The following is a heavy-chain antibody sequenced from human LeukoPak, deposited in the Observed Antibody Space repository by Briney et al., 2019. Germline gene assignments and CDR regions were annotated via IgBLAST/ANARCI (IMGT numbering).Heavy chain of an antibody. Sequence: KDXCKASGXXFXXYDXNWVRQXTXQGLEXIGWMNPNSGNTGYAQKFQGRVTLTRSTSISTAYMELRSLTSEDTAVYYCARDYGGNSGWFDPWGQGTLVTVSS. CDR3: ARDYGGNSGWFDP. CDR2: MNPNSGNT. D-gene: IGHD4-23*01. CDR1: GXXFXXYD. V-gene: IGHV1-8*01. J-gene: IGHJ5*02.